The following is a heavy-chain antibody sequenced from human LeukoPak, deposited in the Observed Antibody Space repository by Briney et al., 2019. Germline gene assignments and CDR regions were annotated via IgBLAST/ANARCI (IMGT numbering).Heavy chain of an antibody. D-gene: IGHD2-8*01. Sequence: GGSLRLSCAASGFTFSDYYMSWIRQAPGKGLEWLSGISGSGGATHYADSVKGRFTISRDNSKNTLYLQINSLGADDTATYYYTKCMTEPGTCYFDNWGQGTLVTVSS. J-gene: IGHJ4*02. V-gene: IGHV3-23*01. CDR3: TKCMTEPGTCYFDN. CDR1: GFTFSDYY. CDR2: ISGSGGAT.